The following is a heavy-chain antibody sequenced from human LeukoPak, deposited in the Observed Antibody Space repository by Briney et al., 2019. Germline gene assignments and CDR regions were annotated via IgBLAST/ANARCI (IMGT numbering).Heavy chain of an antibody. CDR2: ISESGDNT. D-gene: IGHD5-18*01. J-gene: IGHJ4*02. Sequence: PGGSLRLSCAASGFTFSSYAMSWVRQAPGKGLECVSSISESGDNTYYADSVQGRFTISRDNSKNTLYLQMSSLRAEDTAVYYCARDTAGDYWGQGTLVTVSS. CDR1: GFTFSSYA. CDR3: ARDTAGDY. V-gene: IGHV3-23*01.